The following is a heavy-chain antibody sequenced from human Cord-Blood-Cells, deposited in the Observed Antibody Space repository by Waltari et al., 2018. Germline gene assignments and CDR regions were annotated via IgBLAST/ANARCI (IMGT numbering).Heavy chain of an antibody. CDR3: ARPGNYGSGSRGFDP. D-gene: IGHD3-10*01. J-gene: IGHJ5*02. Sequence: QVQLQQWGAGLLKPSETLSLTCAVYGGSFSGYYWSWIRQPPGKGLEWIGEINHSGSTNYNPSLKSRVTISVDTSKNQFSLKLSSVTAAYTAVYYCARPGNYGSGSRGFDPWGQGTLVTVSS. V-gene: IGHV4-34*01. CDR2: INHSGST. CDR1: GGSFSGYY.